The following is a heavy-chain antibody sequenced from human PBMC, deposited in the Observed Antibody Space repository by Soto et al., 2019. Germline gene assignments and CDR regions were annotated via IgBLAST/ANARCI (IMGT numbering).Heavy chain of an antibody. V-gene: IGHV5-51*01. J-gene: IGHJ5*02. D-gene: IGHD6-13*01. Sequence: PGESLKISCKGSGYDFSNYWIGWVRQMPGKGLEWMGIIYPGDSGATYSPSFQGQVTLSADRSISTAYLQWSSLKASDSAMYYCARQAYRSSWYWFDPWGQGTLVTVS. CDR3: ARQAYRSSWYWFDP. CDR2: IYPGDSGA. CDR1: GYDFSNYW.